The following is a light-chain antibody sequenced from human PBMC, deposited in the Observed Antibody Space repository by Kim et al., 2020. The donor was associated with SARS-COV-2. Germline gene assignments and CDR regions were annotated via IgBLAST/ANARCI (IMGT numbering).Light chain of an antibody. CDR2: AND. CDR3: QSYDTSLSGSRV. Sequence: RVTNSCTGSSSNIGAGYAVDWYQLLPGTPPKVVSYANDNRPSGVPDRFSGSKSGTSASLAITGLQAEDEAGYYCQSYDTSLSGSRVFGGGTQLTVL. CDR1: SSNIGAGYA. J-gene: IGLJ3*02. V-gene: IGLV1-40*01.